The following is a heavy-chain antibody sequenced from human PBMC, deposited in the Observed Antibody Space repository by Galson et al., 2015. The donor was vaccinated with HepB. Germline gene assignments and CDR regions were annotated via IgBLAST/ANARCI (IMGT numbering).Heavy chain of an antibody. V-gene: IGHV3-23*01. D-gene: IGHD3-3*01. CDR1: GFTFSSYA. CDR2: ISGSGGST. Sequence: SLRLSCAASGFTFSSYAMSWVRQAPGKGLEWVSAISGSGGSTYYADSVKGRFTISRDNSKNTLYLQMNSLRAEDTAVYYCAKDLADLRFLEWLFHGLDSDYWGQGTLVTVSS. J-gene: IGHJ4*02. CDR3: AKDLADLRFLEWLFHGLDSDY.